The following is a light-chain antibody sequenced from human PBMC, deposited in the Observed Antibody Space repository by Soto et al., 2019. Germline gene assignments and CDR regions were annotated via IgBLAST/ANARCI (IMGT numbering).Light chain of an antibody. Sequence: EIVLTQSPGTLSLSPGERATLSCRASQSVSSSYLAWYQQKPGQAPRLLIYGTSSRATAIPDRFSGSGSGTGFTLTISRLAPEDFAVYYCQQYGSSSWTFGQGTKVEIK. V-gene: IGKV3-20*01. CDR3: QQYGSSSWT. CDR1: QSVSSSY. CDR2: GTS. J-gene: IGKJ1*01.